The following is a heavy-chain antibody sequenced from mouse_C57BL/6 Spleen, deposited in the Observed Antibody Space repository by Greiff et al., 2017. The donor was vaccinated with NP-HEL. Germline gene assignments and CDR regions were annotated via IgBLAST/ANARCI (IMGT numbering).Heavy chain of an antibody. CDR2: IYPGDGDT. J-gene: IGHJ4*01. CDR1: GYAFSSYW. D-gene: IGHD2-4*01. CDR3: AGSGFSLGCYDYDGEYYAMDY. Sequence: VQLQQSGAELVKPGASVKISCKASGYAFSSYWMNWVKQRPGQGLEWIGQIYPGDGDTNYNGKFKGKATLTADKSSSTAYMQLSSLTSEDSAVYVCAGSGFSLGCYDYDGEYYAMDYWGQGTSVTVSS. V-gene: IGHV1-80*01.